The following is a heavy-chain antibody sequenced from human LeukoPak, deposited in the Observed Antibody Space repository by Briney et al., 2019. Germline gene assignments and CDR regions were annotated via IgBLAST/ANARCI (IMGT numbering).Heavy chain of an antibody. J-gene: IGHJ2*01. CDR1: GYTFTSYY. CDR3: ARTYCTSTSCYRYWYFDL. D-gene: IGHD2-2*01. V-gene: IGHV1-46*01. Sequence: GASVNVSCKASGYTFTSYYMHWVRQAPGQGLEWMGIINPSGGSTSYAQKFQGRVTMTRDMSTSTVYMELSSLRSEDTAVYYCARTYCTSTSCYRYWYFDLWGRGTLVTVSS. CDR2: INPSGGST.